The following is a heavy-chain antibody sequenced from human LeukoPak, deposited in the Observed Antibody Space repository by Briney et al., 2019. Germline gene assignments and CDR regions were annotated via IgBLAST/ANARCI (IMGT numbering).Heavy chain of an antibody. CDR3: ARESRWTGLNWFDP. J-gene: IGHJ5*02. CDR2: INPNSGGR. Sequence: ASVKVSCKASGYTFTGYYLHWVRQAPGQGLEWMGWINPNSGGRNYARKFQGRVTMTRDTSISTAYMELSRLRSDDTAVYYCARESRWTGLNWFDPWGQGTLVTVSS. D-gene: IGHD1-14*01. CDR1: GYTFTGYY. V-gene: IGHV1-2*02.